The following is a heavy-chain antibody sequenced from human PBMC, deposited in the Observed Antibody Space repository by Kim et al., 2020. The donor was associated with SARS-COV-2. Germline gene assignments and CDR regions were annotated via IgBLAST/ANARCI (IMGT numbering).Heavy chain of an antibody. D-gene: IGHD1-26*01. V-gene: IGHV1-69*01. J-gene: IGHJ4*02. CDR3: TAALVGSTSPTGY. Sequence: NYAQKLQGRVAITADESTSTAYMDLSSLRSDDTAVYYCTAALVGSTSPTGYWGQGTLVTVSS.